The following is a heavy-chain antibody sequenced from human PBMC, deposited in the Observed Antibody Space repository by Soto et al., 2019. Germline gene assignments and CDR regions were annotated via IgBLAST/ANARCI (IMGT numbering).Heavy chain of an antibody. CDR2: IFYSGTT. Sequence: SETLSLTCTVSGGSVSSGTYYWSWIRQSPGKGLEWIGYIFYSGTTNSNPSLKSRVTMSVDTSKNHFSLELSSVTAADTAIYYCARVGRPPTGILLPIYYFDHWGQGTLVTVSS. CDR3: ARVGRPPTGILLPIYYFDH. CDR1: GGSVSSGTYY. J-gene: IGHJ4*02. D-gene: IGHD2-15*01. V-gene: IGHV4-61*03.